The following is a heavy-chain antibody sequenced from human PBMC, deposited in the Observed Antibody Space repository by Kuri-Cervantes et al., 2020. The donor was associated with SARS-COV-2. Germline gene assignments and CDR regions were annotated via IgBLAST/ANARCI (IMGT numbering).Heavy chain of an antibody. CDR2: ISYDGSSK. Sequence: GESLKISCAASGFTFSDSAMHWVRQAPGKGLEWVAFISYDGSSKDYADSVKGRLTISRDNSKNTLYLQMKSLRAEDTAVFYCAREGNEDAFETWGQGTRVTVSS. CDR1: GFTFSDSA. J-gene: IGHJ3*02. CDR3: AREGNEDAFET. V-gene: IGHV3-30*04.